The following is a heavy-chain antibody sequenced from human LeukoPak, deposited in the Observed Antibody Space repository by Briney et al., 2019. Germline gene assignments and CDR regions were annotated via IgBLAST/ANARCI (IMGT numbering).Heavy chain of an antibody. Sequence: ASVKVSCKASGYTFTSFYMHWVRQAPGQGLEWMGWISAYNGNTNYAQKLQGRVTMTTDTSTTTAYMELRSLRSDDTAVYYCARANYHGSGSYCDYWGQGTLVTVSS. CDR1: GYTFTSFY. CDR3: ARANYHGSGSYCDY. J-gene: IGHJ4*02. D-gene: IGHD3-10*01. CDR2: ISAYNGNT. V-gene: IGHV1-18*04.